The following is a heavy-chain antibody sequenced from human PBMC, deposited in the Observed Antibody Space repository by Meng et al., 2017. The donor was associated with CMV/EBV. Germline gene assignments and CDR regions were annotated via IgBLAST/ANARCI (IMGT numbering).Heavy chain of an antibody. CDR3: AKILWFGESLGYYGMDV. CDR2: IRYDGSNK. D-gene: IGHD3-10*01. V-gene: IGHV3-30*02. J-gene: IGHJ6*02. CDR1: GFTVSSYG. Sequence: GESLKISCAASGFTVSSYGMHWVRQAPGKGLEWVAFIRYDGSNKYYADSVKGRFTISRDNSKNTLYLQMNSLRAEDTAVYYCAKILWFGESLGYYGMDVWGQGTTVTVSS.